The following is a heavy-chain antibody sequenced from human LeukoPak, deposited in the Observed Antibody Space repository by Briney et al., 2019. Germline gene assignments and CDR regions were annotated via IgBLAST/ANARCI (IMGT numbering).Heavy chain of an antibody. CDR1: GGSISSGSYY. Sequence: PSQTLSLTCTVSGGSISSGSYYWSWIWQPAEKGLEWIGRIYTSGSTNYNPSLKSRVTISVDTSKNQFSLKLSSVTAADTAVYYCARHRSYQYYFDYWGQGTLVTVSS. J-gene: IGHJ4*02. V-gene: IGHV4-61*02. CDR3: ARHRSYQYYFDY. D-gene: IGHD3-16*02. CDR2: IYTSGST.